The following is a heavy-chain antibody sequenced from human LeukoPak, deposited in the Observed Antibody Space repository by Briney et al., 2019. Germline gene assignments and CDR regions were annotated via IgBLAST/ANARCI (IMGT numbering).Heavy chain of an antibody. J-gene: IGHJ4*02. CDR2: ISSSSSYI. Sequence: GGSLRLSCAASGFTFSSYSMNWVRQAPGKGLEWVSSISSSSSYIYYADSVKGRFTISRDNAKNSLYLQMNSLRAEDTAVYYCARAGEGYIAVAGAGNDYWGQGTLVTVSS. V-gene: IGHV3-21*01. CDR1: GFTFSSYS. CDR3: ARAGEGYIAVAGAGNDY. D-gene: IGHD6-19*01.